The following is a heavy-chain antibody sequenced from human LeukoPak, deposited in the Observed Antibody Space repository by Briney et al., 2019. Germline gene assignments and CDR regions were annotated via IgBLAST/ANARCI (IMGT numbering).Heavy chain of an antibody. Sequence: GGSLRLSCAVSGFTVSGNYMSWIRQGPGKGLEWVSLIYSDDTTLYADSVKGRFTISRDNARNTLYLQMNSLRAEDTAVYYCARERGVSHPFDYWGQGTLVTVSS. D-gene: IGHD2-21*01. CDR3: ARERGVSHPFDY. J-gene: IGHJ4*02. CDR1: GFTVSGNY. V-gene: IGHV3-53*01. CDR2: IYSDDTT.